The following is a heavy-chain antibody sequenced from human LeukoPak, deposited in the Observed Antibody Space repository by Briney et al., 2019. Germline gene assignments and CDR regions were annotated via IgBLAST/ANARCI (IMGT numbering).Heavy chain of an antibody. CDR2: AYYSGST. J-gene: IGHJ5*02. D-gene: IGHD6-19*01. Sequence: SETLSLTCTVSGGSISNYYRSWIRQPPGKGLEWIGYAYYSGSTNYNPSLESRVTMSVDTSKNKFTLKLSSVTAADTAVYYCARNAAVATSRSWFDPWGRGSLVTVSS. CDR1: GGSISNYY. V-gene: IGHV4-59*08. CDR3: ARNAAVATSRSWFDP.